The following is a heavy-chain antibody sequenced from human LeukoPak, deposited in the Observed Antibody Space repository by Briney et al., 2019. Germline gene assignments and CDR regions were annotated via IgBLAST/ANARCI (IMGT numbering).Heavy chain of an antibody. D-gene: IGHD6-19*01. CDR2: IRYDGSNK. J-gene: IGHJ6*02. CDR3: AKPGEQWLALANYYGMDV. V-gene: IGHV3-30*02. Sequence: GGSLRLSCAASGFTFSSYGMHWVRQAPGKGLEWVAFIRYDGSNKYYADSVKGRFTISRDNSKNTLYLQMNSLRAEDTAVYYCAKPGEQWLALANYYGMDVWGQGTTVTVSS. CDR1: GFTFSSYG.